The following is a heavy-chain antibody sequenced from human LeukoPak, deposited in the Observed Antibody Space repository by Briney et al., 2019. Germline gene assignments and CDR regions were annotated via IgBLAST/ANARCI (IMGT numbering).Heavy chain of an antibody. Sequence: PSETLPLTCAVYGGSFSGYYWSWIRQPPGKGLEWIGEINHSGSTNYNPSLKSRVTISVDTSKNQFSLKLSSVTAANTAVYYCASATMVRGVHGGYFDYWGQGTLVTVSS. CDR2: INHSGST. D-gene: IGHD3-10*01. V-gene: IGHV4-34*01. CDR1: GGSFSGYY. CDR3: ASATMVRGVHGGYFDY. J-gene: IGHJ4*02.